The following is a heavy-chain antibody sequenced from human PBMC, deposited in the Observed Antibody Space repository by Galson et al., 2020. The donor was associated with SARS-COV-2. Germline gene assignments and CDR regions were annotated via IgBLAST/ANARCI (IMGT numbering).Heavy chain of an antibody. CDR3: AKDIINGVSGTYSYYYGMDV. V-gene: IGHV3-30*18. CDR2: ISYDGSNK. Sequence: GGSLRLSCAASGFIFSKYGMHWVRQAPGKGLEWVAAISYDGSNKYYGNSVKGRFTISRDNSKNTLYLQMDSLRVEDTAVYYCAKDIINGVSGTYSYYYGMDVWGQGTTVTVSS. J-gene: IGHJ6*02. CDR1: GFIFSKYG. D-gene: IGHD1-26*01.